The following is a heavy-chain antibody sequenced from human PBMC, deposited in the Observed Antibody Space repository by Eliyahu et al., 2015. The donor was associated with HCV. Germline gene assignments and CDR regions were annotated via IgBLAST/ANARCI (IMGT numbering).Heavy chain of an antibody. V-gene: IGHV3-43*01. CDR1: XFTFXDYT. J-gene: IGHJ4*02. D-gene: IGHD6-19*01. CDR2: ISWDGGST. Sequence: EVQLVESGGVVVQPGGSLXLSCAASXFTFXDYTMHWVRQAPGKGLEWVSLISWDGGSTYYADSVKGRFTISRDNSKNSLYLQMNSLRTEDTALYYCAKDKSRGSGWTTFDYWGQGTLVTVSS. CDR3: AKDKSRGSGWTTFDY.